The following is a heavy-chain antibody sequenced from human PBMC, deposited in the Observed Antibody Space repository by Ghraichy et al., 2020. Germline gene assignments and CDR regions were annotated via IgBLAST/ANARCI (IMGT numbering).Heavy chain of an antibody. J-gene: IGHJ4*02. CDR1: GFTFSSYS. CDR3: ASGWWRGNFDY. V-gene: IGHV3-21*01. Sequence: GGSLRLSCAASGFTFSSYSMNWVRQAPGKGLEWVSSISSSSSYIYYADSVKGRFTISRDNAKNSRYLQMNSLRAEDTAVYYCASGWWRGNFDYWGQGTLVTVSS. D-gene: IGHD6-19*01. CDR2: ISSSSSYI.